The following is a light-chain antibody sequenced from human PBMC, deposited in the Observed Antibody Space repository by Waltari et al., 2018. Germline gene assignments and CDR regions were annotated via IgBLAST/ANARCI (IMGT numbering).Light chain of an antibody. V-gene: IGKV1-33*01. Sequence: DIQLTPSPSSLSAAVGDRVTITCPATQDITTSLSWFQQKPGKAPQPLIYDASSLQAGVPSRFSGTGSGTAFSVTITSLQPEDSATYYCQHYHSLPYTFGRGPKLQIK. CDR3: QHYHSLPYT. J-gene: IGKJ2*01. CDR2: DAS. CDR1: QDITTS.